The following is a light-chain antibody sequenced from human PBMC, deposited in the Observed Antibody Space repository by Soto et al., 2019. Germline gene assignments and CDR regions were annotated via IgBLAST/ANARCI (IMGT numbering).Light chain of an antibody. Sequence: SYELTQPLSVSVALGQTARITCGGNNIEGKNVHWYQQKPGQAPVLVIYRDDNRPSGIPERFSGSNSGNTATLTISRAQAGDEGDYYCQVWDSSVVVFGGGTKLTVL. CDR1: NIEGKN. CDR3: QVWDSSVVV. J-gene: IGLJ2*01. CDR2: RDD. V-gene: IGLV3-9*01.